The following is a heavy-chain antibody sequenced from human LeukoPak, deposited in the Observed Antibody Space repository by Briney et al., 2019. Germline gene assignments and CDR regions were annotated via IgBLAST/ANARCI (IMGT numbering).Heavy chain of an antibody. CDR2: IYYSGST. J-gene: IGHJ4*02. V-gene: IGHV4-39*01. CDR1: GGSISSSSYY. D-gene: IGHD3-3*01. Sequence: SETLSLTCTVSGGSISSSSYYWGWICQPPGKGLEWIGSIYYSGSTYYNPSLKSRVTISVDTSKNQFSLKLSSVTAADTAVYYCASYYDFWSGYSNWGQGTLVTVSS. CDR3: ASYYDFWSGYSN.